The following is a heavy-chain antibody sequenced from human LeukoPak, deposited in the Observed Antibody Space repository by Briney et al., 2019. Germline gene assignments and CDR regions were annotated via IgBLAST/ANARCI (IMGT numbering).Heavy chain of an antibody. Sequence: QPGGSLRLSCAASGFTFSSYAMSWVRQAPGKGLEWVSAISGCGGSTYYADSVKGRFTIFRDNTKNTLYLQMNSLRAEDTAVYYCAKVARLGIAAAGTGAFDIWGQGTMVTVSS. J-gene: IGHJ3*02. D-gene: IGHD6-13*01. CDR2: ISGCGGST. CDR3: AKVARLGIAAAGTGAFDI. CDR1: GFTFSSYA. V-gene: IGHV3-23*01.